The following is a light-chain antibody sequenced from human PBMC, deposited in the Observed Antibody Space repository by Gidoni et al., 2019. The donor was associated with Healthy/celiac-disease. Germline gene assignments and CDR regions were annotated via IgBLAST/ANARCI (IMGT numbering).Light chain of an antibody. CDR3: QQYGSSPLT. Sequence: EIVLTQSPGTLSLSPGERATLSSRASQSVSSSYLAWYQQKPGQAPRLLIYGASSRATGIPDRFSGSGSGTDFTLPISRLEPEDFAVYYCQQYGSSPLTFXGXTKVEIK. V-gene: IGKV3-20*01. CDR2: GAS. J-gene: IGKJ4*01. CDR1: QSVSSSY.